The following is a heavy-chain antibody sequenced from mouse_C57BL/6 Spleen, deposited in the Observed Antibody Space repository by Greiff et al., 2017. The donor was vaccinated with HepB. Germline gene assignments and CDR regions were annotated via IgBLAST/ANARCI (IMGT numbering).Heavy chain of an antibody. CDR1: GFSFNTYA. D-gene: IGHD2-3*01. CDR2: IRSKSNNYAT. Sequence: GGGLVQPKGSLKLSCAASGFSFNTYAMNWVRQAPGKGLEGVARIRSKSNNYATYYADSVKDRFTISRDDSESMLYLQMNNLKTEDTAMYYCVRHGYYAGYYAMDYWGQGTSVTVSS. CDR3: VRHGYYAGYYAMDY. V-gene: IGHV10-1*01. J-gene: IGHJ4*01.